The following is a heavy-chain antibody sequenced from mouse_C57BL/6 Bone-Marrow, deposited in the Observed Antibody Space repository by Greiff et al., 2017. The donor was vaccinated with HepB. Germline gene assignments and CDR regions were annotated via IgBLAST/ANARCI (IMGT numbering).Heavy chain of an antibody. CDR2: INSDGGST. V-gene: IGHV5-2*01. D-gene: IGHD2-1*01. CDR1: EYEFPSHD. Sequence: EVKLMESGGGLVQPGESLKLSCESNEYEFPSHDMSWVRKTPEKRLELVAAINSDGGSTYYPDTMERRFIIYRDNTKKTLYLQMSSLRSEDTALYYCAIYYGNYHAWFAYWGQGTLVTVSA. J-gene: IGHJ3*01. CDR3: AIYYGNYHAWFAY.